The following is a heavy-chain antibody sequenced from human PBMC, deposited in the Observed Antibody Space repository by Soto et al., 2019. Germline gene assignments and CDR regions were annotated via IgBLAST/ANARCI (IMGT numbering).Heavy chain of an antibody. CDR3: ARELRSCSGGSCYRTPFDY. Sequence: ASVKVSCKASGYTFTSYYMHWVRQAPGQGLEWMGIINPSGGSTSYAQKFQGRVTMTRDTSTSTVYMELSSLRSEDTAVYYCARELRSCSGGSCYRTPFDYWGQGTLVTVS. CDR1: GYTFTSYY. V-gene: IGHV1-46*01. J-gene: IGHJ4*02. CDR2: INPSGGST. D-gene: IGHD2-15*01.